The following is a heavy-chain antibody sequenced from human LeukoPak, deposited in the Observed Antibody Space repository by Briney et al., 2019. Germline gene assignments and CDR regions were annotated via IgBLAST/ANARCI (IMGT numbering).Heavy chain of an antibody. CDR2: INPNSGGT. D-gene: IGHD6-19*01. J-gene: IGHJ4*02. Sequence: GASVKVSCKASGYTFTGYYMHWVRQAPGQGLEWMGRINPNSGGTNYAQKFQGRVTMTRDTSTSTAYMELSRLRSDDTAVYYCATIAVVLPLPSTSKTQEVDYWGQGTLVTVSS. CDR3: ATIAVVLPLPSTSKTQEVDY. CDR1: GYTFTGYY. V-gene: IGHV1-2*06.